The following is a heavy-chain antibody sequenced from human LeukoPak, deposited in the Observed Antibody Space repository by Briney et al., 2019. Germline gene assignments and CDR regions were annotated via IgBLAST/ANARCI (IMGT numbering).Heavy chain of an antibody. CDR2: IKHDGSDK. CDR3: AKRKGYSGYDKWFDP. D-gene: IGHD5-12*01. J-gene: IGHJ5*02. Sequence: GGSLRLSCAASGFNFNTCWMSWVRQAPGKGLEWVANIKHDGSDKFYVDSVKGRFTISRDNAKNELFLQMNSLRAEDTAVYYCAKRKGYSGYDKWFDPWGQGTLVTVSS. V-gene: IGHV3-7*03. CDR1: GFNFNTCW.